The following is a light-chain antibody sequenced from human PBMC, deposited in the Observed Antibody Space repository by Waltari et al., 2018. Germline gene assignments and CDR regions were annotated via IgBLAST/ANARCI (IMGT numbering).Light chain of an antibody. CDR3: QQYNTYTYT. CDR2: KAS. V-gene: IGKV1-5*03. J-gene: IGKJ2*01. CDR1: QNINDW. Sequence: DIQMTQSPSTLSASVADRVTITYRASQNINDWLAWYQQKPGKAPKVLIYKASNLESGVPSRFSGSGSGTDFTLTISSLQPDDFATYYCQQYNTYTYTFGQGTKLEIK.